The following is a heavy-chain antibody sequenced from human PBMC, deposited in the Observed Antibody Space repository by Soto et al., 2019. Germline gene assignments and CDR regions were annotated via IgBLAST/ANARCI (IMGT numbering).Heavy chain of an antibody. CDR2: ISSSGSTI. J-gene: IGHJ5*02. D-gene: IGHD2-15*01. Sequence: GGPLRLSCAASGFTFSDYYMSWIRQAPGKGLEWVSYISSSGSTIYYADSVKGRFTVSRDNAKNSLYLQMNSLRAEDTAIYYCARDKYGGNTKDWFDPWGQGTLVTVAS. CDR1: GFTFSDYY. CDR3: ARDKYGGNTKDWFDP. V-gene: IGHV3-11*01.